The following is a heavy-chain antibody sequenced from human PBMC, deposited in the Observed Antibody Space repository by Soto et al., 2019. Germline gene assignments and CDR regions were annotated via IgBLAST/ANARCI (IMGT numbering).Heavy chain of an antibody. CDR3: ARGVQDIVLVPAATTIDP. D-gene: IGHD2-2*01. V-gene: IGHV4-30-4*01. CDR1: GGSISSGDYY. CDR2: IYYSGST. J-gene: IGHJ5*02. Sequence: PSETLSLTCTVSGGSISSGDYYWSWIRQPPGKGLEWIGYIYYSGSTYYNPSLKSRVTISVDTSKNQFSLKLSSVTAADTAVYYCARGVQDIVLVPAATTIDPWGQGTLVTVSS.